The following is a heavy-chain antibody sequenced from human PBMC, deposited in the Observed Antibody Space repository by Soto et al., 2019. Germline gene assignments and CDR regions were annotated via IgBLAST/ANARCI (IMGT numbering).Heavy chain of an antibody. Sequence: QVQLVQSGAEVKKPGSSVKVSCKASVGTFSSYAISWVRQAPGQGPEWMGGIIPIFGTANYAQKFQGRVTITADESTTTAYMELSSLRSEDTAVYYCASDLKQLGLGYWGQGTLVTVSS. V-gene: IGHV1-69*12. CDR1: VGTFSSYA. CDR2: IIPIFGTA. D-gene: IGHD6-6*01. J-gene: IGHJ4*02. CDR3: ASDLKQLGLGY.